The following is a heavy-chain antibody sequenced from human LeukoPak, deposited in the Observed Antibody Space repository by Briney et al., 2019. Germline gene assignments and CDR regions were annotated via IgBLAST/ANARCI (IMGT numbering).Heavy chain of an antibody. CDR2: ISSSGSTI. D-gene: IGHD2-15*01. Sequence: GGSLRLSCAASRFTFSSYEMNWVRQAPGKGLEWVSYISSSGSTIYYADSVKGRFTISRDNAKNSLYLQMNSLRAEDTAVYYCARGGVVVAATVDYWGQGTLVTVSS. V-gene: IGHV3-48*03. CDR1: RFTFSSYE. J-gene: IGHJ4*02. CDR3: ARGGVVVAATVDY.